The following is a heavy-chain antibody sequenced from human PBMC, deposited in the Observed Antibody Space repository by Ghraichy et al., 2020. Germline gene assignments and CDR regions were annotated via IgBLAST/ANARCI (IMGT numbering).Heavy chain of an antibody. CDR3: ARVRSSGWGYNWFDP. D-gene: IGHD6-19*01. V-gene: IGHV4-34*01. CDR2: INHSGST. CDR1: GGSFSGYY. J-gene: IGHJ5*02. Sequence: SETLSLTCAVYGGSFSGYYWSWIRQPPGKGLEWIGEINHSGSTNYNPSLKSRVTISVDTSKNQFSLKLSSVTAADTAVYYCARVRSSGWGYNWFDPWGQGTLVTVSS.